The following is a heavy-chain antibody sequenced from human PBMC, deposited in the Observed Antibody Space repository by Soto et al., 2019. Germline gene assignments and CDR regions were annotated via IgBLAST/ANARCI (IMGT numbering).Heavy chain of an antibody. CDR3: ARDEGDWTTVSVVYMDV. J-gene: IGHJ6*03. V-gene: IGHV1-18*01. CDR1: GYTFTSYG. Sequence: ASVKVSCKASGYTFTSYGISWVRQAPGQGLEWMGWISAYNGNTNYAQKLQGGVTMTTDTSTSTAYMELRSLRSDDTAVYYCARDEGDWTTVSVVYMDVWGKGTTVTVSS. CDR2: ISAYNGNT. D-gene: IGHD4-4*01.